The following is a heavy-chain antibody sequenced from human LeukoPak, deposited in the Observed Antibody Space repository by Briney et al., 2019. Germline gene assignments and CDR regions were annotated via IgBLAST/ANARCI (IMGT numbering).Heavy chain of an antibody. CDR1: GFTFSSYS. CDR3: ARGNRAGPFDY. Sequence: GGSLRLSCAASGFTFSSYSMNWVRQAPGKGLEWVAVISYDGSNKYYADSVKGRFTISRDNSKNTLYLQMNSLRAEDTAVYYCARGNRAGPFDYWGQGTLVTVSS. CDR2: ISYDGSNK. J-gene: IGHJ4*02. V-gene: IGHV3-30*03. D-gene: IGHD6-19*01.